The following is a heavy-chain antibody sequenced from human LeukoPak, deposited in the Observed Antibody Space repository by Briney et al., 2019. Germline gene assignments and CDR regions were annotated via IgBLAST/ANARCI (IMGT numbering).Heavy chain of an antibody. CDR1: GGTFSSYA. CDR3: ASRDITMVRGVIIVSNYYYGMDV. D-gene: IGHD3-10*01. J-gene: IGHJ6*02. Sequence: ASVKVSCKASGGTFSSYAISWVRQAPGQGLEWMGGIIPIFGTANYAQKFQGRVTITADESTSTAYMELSSLRSEDTAVYYCASRDITMVRGVIIVSNYYYGMDVWGQGTTVTVSS. CDR2: IIPIFGTA. V-gene: IGHV1-69*13.